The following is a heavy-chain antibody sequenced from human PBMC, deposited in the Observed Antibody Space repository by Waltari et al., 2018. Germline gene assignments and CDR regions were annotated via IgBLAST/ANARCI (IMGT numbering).Heavy chain of an antibody. J-gene: IGHJ3*02. CDR2: IYSGGST. CDR1: GFTVSSNY. D-gene: IGHD6-19*01. Sequence: EVQLVESGGGLIQPGGSLRLSCAASGFTVSSNYMSWVRQAQGKGLEWVSVIYSGGSTYYADSVKGRFTISRDNSKNTLYLQMNSLRAEDTAVYYCARDLGSSGWSRWVAFDIWGQGTMVTVSS. CDR3: ARDLGSSGWSRWVAFDI. V-gene: IGHV3-53*01.